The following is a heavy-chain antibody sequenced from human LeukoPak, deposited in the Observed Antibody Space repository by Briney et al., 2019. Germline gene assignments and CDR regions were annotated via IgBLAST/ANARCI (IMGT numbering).Heavy chain of an antibody. D-gene: IGHD5-12*01. CDR1: GGSFSGYY. CDR2: INHSGST. Sequence: KPSETLSLTCAVYGGSFSGYYWSWIRQPPGKGLEWIGEINHSGSTNYNPSLKSRVTISVDTSKNQFSLKLSSVTAADTAVYYCARYLLVATIWTPANWFDPWGQGTLVTVSS. V-gene: IGHV4-34*01. CDR3: ARYLLVATIWTPANWFDP. J-gene: IGHJ5*02.